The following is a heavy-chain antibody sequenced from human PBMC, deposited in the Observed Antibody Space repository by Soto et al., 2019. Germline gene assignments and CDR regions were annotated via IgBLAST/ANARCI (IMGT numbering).Heavy chain of an antibody. V-gene: IGHV1-8*01. J-gene: IGHJ5*02. D-gene: IGHD4-4*01. CDR2: MNPNSCNT. CDR3: ARGYDYSILNWFDP. CDR1: GYTFTSYD. Sequence: GASVKVSCKASGYTFTSYDINWVRQATGQGLEWMGWMNPNSCNTGYAQKFQGRVTMTRNTSISTAYMELSSLRSEDTAVYYCARGYDYSILNWFDPWGQGTLVTVSS.